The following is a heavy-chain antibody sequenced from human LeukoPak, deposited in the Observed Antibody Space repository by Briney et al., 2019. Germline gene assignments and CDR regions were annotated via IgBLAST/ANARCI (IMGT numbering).Heavy chain of an antibody. Sequence: GGSLRLSCAASGFTFSRYWMSWVRQAPGKGLEWVASINQDESAKFYVDSVKGRFTISRDNAKNSLYLQMNSLRAEDTALYYCAKGLGDYVYRHGFDYWGQGTLVTVSS. V-gene: IGHV3-7*03. D-gene: IGHD4-17*01. J-gene: IGHJ4*02. CDR1: GFTFSRYW. CDR3: AKGLGDYVYRHGFDY. CDR2: INQDESAK.